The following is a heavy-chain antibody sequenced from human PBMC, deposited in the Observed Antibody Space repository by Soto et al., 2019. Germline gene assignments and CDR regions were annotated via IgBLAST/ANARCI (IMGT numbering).Heavy chain of an antibody. Sequence: QVQLQESGPGLVKPSETLSLTCTVSGGSISSYYWSWIRQPPGKGLEWIGYIYYSGSTNYNPSLQSRVTISVDTSKNQFSLKLSSVTAADTAVYYCARVDLYSSSWYLYYYGMDVWGQGTTVTVSS. CDR2: IYYSGST. V-gene: IGHV4-59*01. J-gene: IGHJ6*02. CDR1: GGSISSYY. D-gene: IGHD6-13*01. CDR3: ARVDLYSSSWYLYYYGMDV.